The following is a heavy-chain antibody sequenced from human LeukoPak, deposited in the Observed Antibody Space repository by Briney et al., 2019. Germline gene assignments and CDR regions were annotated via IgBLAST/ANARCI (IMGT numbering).Heavy chain of an antibody. D-gene: IGHD4-11*01. Sequence: GGSLRLSCTASGFTFNSYAMTWVRQASGKGLEWVSGIGGGGGATYYADSANGRFTISRDDSTSALYLQMNSLRAEDTALYYCAKAVSYDYTNWGSAQFDYWGQGTLVTVSS. CDR2: IGGGGGAT. V-gene: IGHV3-23*01. CDR3: AKAVSYDYTNWGSAQFDY. CDR1: GFTFNSYA. J-gene: IGHJ4*02.